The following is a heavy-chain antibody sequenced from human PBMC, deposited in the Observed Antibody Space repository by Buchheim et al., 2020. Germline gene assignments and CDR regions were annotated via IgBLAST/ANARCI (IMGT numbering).Heavy chain of an antibody. CDR2: ISGSGGST. J-gene: IGHJ4*02. Sequence: EVQLLESGGGLVQPGGSLRLSCAASGFTFSSYAMNWVRQAPGKGLECVSIISGSGGSTYYADSVKGRFTISRDNSKHTLYLQMNSLRAENTAVYYCAKGASDQLLRWGNSWGRGTL. CDR1: GFTFSSYA. CDR3: AKGASDQLLRWGNS. D-gene: IGHD2-2*01. V-gene: IGHV3-23*01.